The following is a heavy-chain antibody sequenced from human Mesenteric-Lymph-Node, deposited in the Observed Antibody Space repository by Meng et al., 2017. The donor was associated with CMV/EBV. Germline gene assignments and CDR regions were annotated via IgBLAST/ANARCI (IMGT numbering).Heavy chain of an antibody. J-gene: IGHJ4*02. V-gene: IGHV3-21*06. Sequence: SGFTLRYYSMTWVREAPGKGLEWVSAISSSSTYIDYADSVKGRCTISRDNANNSLCLQLNSLRAEDTAVYYCVREREGGYTGYDSAYWGQGTLVTVSS. CDR1: GFTLRYYS. D-gene: IGHD5-12*01. CDR3: VREREGGYTGYDSAY. CDR2: ISSSSTYI.